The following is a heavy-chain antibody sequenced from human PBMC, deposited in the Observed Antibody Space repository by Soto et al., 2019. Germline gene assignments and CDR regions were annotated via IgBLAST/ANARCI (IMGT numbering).Heavy chain of an antibody. CDR1: GGTFSSYA. D-gene: IGHD3-22*01. CDR3: AKGGTDYYDSSGYHAFDI. CDR2: IIPIFGTA. V-gene: IGHV1-69*13. Sequence: SVKVSCKASGGTFSSYAISWVRQAPGQGLEWMGGIIPIFGTANYAQKFQGRVTITADESTSTAYMELSSLRSEDAAVYYCAKGGTDYYDSSGYHAFDIWGQGTMVTVSS. J-gene: IGHJ3*02.